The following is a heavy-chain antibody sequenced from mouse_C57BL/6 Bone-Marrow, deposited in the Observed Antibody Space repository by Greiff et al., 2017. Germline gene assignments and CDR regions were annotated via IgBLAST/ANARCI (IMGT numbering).Heavy chain of an antibody. CDR2: ISDGGSYT. V-gene: IGHV5-4*03. J-gene: IGHJ2*01. D-gene: IGHD2-5*01. Sequence: EVMLVESGGGLVKPGGSLKLSCAASGFPFSSYAMSWVRQTPEKRLEWVATISDGGSYTYYPDNVKGRFTISRDNAKNNLYLQMSHLKSEDTAMYYCARSSYYSNYVDYWGQGTTLTVSS. CDR1: GFPFSSYA. CDR3: ARSSYYSNYVDY.